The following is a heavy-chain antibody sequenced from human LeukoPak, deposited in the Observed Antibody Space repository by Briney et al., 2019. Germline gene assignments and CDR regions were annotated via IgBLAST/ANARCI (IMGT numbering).Heavy chain of an antibody. D-gene: IGHD5-18*01. CDR3: ARDRQLWLQSDY. V-gene: IGHV1-2*02. Sequence: ASVKVSCKASGYTFTGYYMHWVRQAPGQGLEWMGWINPNSGGTNYAQKLQGRVTMTRDTSISTAYMELSRLRSDDTAVYYCARDRQLWLQSDYWGQGTLVTVSS. J-gene: IGHJ4*02. CDR1: GYTFTGYY. CDR2: INPNSGGT.